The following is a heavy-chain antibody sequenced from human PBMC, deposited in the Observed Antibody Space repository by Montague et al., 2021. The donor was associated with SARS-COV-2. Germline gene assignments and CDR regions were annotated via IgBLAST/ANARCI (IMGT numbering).Heavy chain of an antibody. CDR1: GDSVSSNRGA. Sequence: CAISGDSVSSNRGAWNWLRQSPSRGLEWLGRTYYRSKWYYNYGVSVESRITVNADTSKNQVFLQLNSVTPEDTAVYFCARGLPAGPNFGMDVWGQGPRSPSH. CDR3: ARGLPAGPNFGMDV. CDR2: TYYRSKWYY. V-gene: IGHV6-1*01. J-gene: IGHJ6*02. D-gene: IGHD2-2*01.